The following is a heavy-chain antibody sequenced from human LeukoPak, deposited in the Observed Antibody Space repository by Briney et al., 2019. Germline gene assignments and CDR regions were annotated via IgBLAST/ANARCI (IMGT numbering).Heavy chain of an antibody. D-gene: IGHD2-2*02. Sequence: PSETLSLTCAVYGGSFSGYYWSWIRQPPGKGLEWIGEINHSGSTNYNPSLKSRVTISVDTSKNQFSLKLSSVTAAGTAVYYCARGRLYAINWGQGTLVTVSS. J-gene: IGHJ4*02. CDR2: INHSGST. CDR1: GGSFSGYY. V-gene: IGHV4-34*01. CDR3: ARGRLYAIN.